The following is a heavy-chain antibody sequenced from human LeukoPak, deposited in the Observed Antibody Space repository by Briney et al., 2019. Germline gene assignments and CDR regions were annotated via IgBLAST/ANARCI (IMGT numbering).Heavy chain of an antibody. CDR2: ITGSGGNT. V-gene: IGHV3-23*01. J-gene: IGHJ6*02. Sequence: GGSLRLYCAASGFIFSSYSMSWVRQAPGKGLEWVSVITGSGGNTYYADSVKGRFTISKDNSKNTVYLQMSSLRVDDTAVYYCAKAASSSWPSYYYGMDVWGQGTTVTVSS. CDR1: GFIFSSYS. D-gene: IGHD6-13*01. CDR3: AKAASSSWPSYYYGMDV.